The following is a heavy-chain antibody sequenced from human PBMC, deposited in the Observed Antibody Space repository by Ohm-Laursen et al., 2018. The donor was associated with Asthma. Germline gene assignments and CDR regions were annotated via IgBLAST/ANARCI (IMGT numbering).Heavy chain of an antibody. V-gene: IGHV3-21*01. CDR1: GFTFSSYS. CDR3: ARDMTDHYDFWSGYDIPGANWCFDL. Sequence: SLRLSCTASGFTFSSYSMNWVRQAPGKGLERVSSISSSSSYIYNADSVKGRFTISRDNAKNSLYLQMNSLRAEDTAVYYCARDMTDHYDFWSGYDIPGANWCFDLWGRGTLVTVSS. D-gene: IGHD3-3*01. CDR2: ISSSSSYI. J-gene: IGHJ2*01.